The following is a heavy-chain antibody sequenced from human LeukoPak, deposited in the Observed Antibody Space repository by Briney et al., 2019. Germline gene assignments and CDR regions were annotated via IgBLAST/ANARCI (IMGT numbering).Heavy chain of an antibody. CDR1: GFTFGDYA. CDR2: IRSKAYGGTT. D-gene: IGHD3-10*01. V-gene: IGHV3-49*04. Sequence: GGSLRLSCTASGFTFGDYAMSWVRQAPGKGLEGVGFIRSKAYGGTTEYAASVKGRFTISRDDSKRIAYLQMNSLKTEDTAVYYCTRSMVRGVNYYYYMDVWGKGTTVTVSS. J-gene: IGHJ6*03. CDR3: TRSMVRGVNYYYYMDV.